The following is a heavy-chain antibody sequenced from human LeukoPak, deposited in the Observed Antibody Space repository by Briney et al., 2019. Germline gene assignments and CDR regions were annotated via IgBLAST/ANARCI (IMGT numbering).Heavy chain of an antibody. D-gene: IGHD2-2*01. CDR1: GFTFTIYG. CDR2: ISAFTGNT. CDR3: ARDYRGYCSTTSCSEAFHI. V-gene: IGHV1-18*01. J-gene: IGHJ3*02. Sequence: ASVKVSCKASGFTFTIYGFSWVRQAPGQGLEWMGWISAFTGNTDYAQKFQGRVTMTTDISTSTAYMELRSLISDDTAVYYCARDYRGYCSTTSCSEAFHIWGQGTVATVSS.